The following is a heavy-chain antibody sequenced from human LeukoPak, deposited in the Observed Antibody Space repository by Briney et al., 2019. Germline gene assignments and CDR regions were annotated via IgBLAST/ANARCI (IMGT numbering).Heavy chain of an antibody. J-gene: IGHJ3*02. Sequence: GASGKLSGKAAGYTFTSYGISWVRQAPGQGLEWMGWINPNRGGTNYAQKFQGRVTMTRDTSISTAYMELSRLRSDDTAVYYCAIIPDDYDFWSGKQSGAFDIWGQGTMVTVSS. CDR3: AIIPDDYDFWSGKQSGAFDI. CDR1: GYTFTSYG. D-gene: IGHD3-3*01. V-gene: IGHV1-2*02. CDR2: INPNRGGT.